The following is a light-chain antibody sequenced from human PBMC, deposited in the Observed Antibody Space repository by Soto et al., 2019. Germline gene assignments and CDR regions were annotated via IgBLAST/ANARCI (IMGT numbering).Light chain of an antibody. Sequence: QSALTQPASVSGSPGQSITISCGGTSSDVGAYIYVSWYQQYPGKAPKYLIYEVSNRPSGVSDRFSGSKSGTTASLTISGLQAEDEADYYCSSYTTTDPYVFGTGTKVTVL. CDR2: EVS. J-gene: IGLJ1*01. CDR3: SSYTTTDPYV. V-gene: IGLV2-14*01. CDR1: SSDVGAYIY.